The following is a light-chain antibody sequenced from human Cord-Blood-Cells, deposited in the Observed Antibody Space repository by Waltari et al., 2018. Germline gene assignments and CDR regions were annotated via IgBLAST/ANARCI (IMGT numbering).Light chain of an antibody. CDR2: EGS. CDR3: CSYAGSSTLV. CDR1: SSDVGSYNL. J-gene: IGLJ3*02. Sequence: QSALTQPASVSGSPGQSITISCTGTSSDVGSYNLVSWYHQHPGKDPKLRIYEGSKRPSGVSNRFSGAKSGNTASLTISGLQAEDEADYYCCSYAGSSTLVFGGGTKLTVL. V-gene: IGLV2-23*01.